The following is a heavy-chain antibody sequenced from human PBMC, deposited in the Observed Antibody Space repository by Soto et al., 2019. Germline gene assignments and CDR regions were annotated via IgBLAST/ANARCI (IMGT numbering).Heavy chain of an antibody. V-gene: IGHV1-2*04. Sequence: ASVKVSCKASGYTFTGYYMHWVRQAPGQGLERMGWINPNSGGTNYAQKFQGWVTMTRDTSISTAYVDLSGLRRNDSDLYYCARAVLSCYSFDIWGPGTMGPVSS. CDR3: ARAVLSCYSFDI. J-gene: IGHJ3*02. CDR2: INPNSGGT. CDR1: GYTFTGYY. D-gene: IGHD3-10*01.